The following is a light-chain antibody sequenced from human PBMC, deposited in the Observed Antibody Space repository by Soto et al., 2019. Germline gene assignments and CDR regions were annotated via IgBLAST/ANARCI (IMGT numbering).Light chain of an antibody. V-gene: IGLV2-14*01. CDR3: SSYTSSSTLD. CDR1: SSDVGGYNY. J-gene: IGLJ2*01. CDR2: DVS. Sequence: QSALTQPASVSGSPGQSITISCTGTSSDVGGYNYVSWYQQHPGKAPKLMIYDVSNRPSGVSNRFSGSKSGNTASVTISGLQAEDEADYYCSSYTSSSTLDFGGGTKLTVL.